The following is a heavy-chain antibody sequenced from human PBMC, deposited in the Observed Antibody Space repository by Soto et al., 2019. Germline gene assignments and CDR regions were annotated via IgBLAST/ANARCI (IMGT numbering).Heavy chain of an antibody. D-gene: IGHD2-8*01. V-gene: IGHV1-46*01. Sequence: SVKVSCKASGYTFTSYYMHWVRQAPVQGLEWMGIINPSGGSTSYAQKFQGRVTMTRDTSTSTVYMELSSLRSEDTAVYYCARPSSLYCTNGVCFPRAGYYYGMDVWGQGTTVTVSS. CDR2: INPSGGST. CDR3: ARPSSLYCTNGVCFPRAGYYYGMDV. J-gene: IGHJ6*02. CDR1: GYTFTSYY.